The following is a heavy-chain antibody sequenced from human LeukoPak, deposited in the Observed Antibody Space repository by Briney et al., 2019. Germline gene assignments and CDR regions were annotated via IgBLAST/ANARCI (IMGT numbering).Heavy chain of an antibody. Sequence: PSETLSLTCSVSGGSISGHYWSWIRQPPGKGLEWIGYIYYSGSTNYNSSLKSRVTISVDTSTNQFSLKPSSMTAADTAVYYCARTEYSSGWYFDYWGRGTLVTVSS. CDR2: IYYSGST. CDR1: GGSISGHY. V-gene: IGHV4-59*11. J-gene: IGHJ4*02. CDR3: ARTEYSSGWYFDY. D-gene: IGHD6-19*01.